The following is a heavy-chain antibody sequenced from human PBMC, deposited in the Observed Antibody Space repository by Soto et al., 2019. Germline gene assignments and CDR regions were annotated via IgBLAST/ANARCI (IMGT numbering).Heavy chain of an antibody. CDR3: ARGVAGPLHWFDP. CDR2: INAGNGNT. CDR1: GYTFTSYA. Sequence: QVQLVQSGAEVKKPGASVKVSCKASGYTFTSYAMHWVRQAPGQRLEWMGWINAGNGNTKYSQKLQGRVTITRDTSASTAYMELSSLRSEDTAVYYCARGVAGPLHWFDPWCQGTLVTVSS. V-gene: IGHV1-3*01. D-gene: IGHD6-19*01. J-gene: IGHJ5*02.